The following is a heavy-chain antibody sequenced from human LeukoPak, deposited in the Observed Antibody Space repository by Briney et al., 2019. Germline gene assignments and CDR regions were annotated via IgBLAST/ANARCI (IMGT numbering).Heavy chain of an antibody. V-gene: IGHV1-8*01. CDR2: MNTNSGNT. CDR3: ARFRRAYGSGSRGNNWFDP. D-gene: IGHD3-10*01. J-gene: IGHJ5*02. CDR1: GYTLGKCV. Sequence: KMCCWWSGYTLGKCVDHGGRRATRQGLKWMGWMNTNSGNTGYAQKFQGRVTMTRNTSISTAYMELSSLRSEDTAVYYCARFRRAYGSGSRGNNWFDPWGQGTLVTVSS.